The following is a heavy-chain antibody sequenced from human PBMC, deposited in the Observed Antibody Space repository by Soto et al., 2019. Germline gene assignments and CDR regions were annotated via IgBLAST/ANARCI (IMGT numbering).Heavy chain of an antibody. CDR1: GGSFSTSS. V-gene: IGHV1-69*01. Sequence: QVQLVQSGTEVKEPGSSVKVSCKASGGSFSTSSFVWVRQGPGQGLEWMGGIIPIFSRINLAQKFQGRVTFSADESTRTTYMELRSLTSEDTAIYYCARDVVRSTAGDSWGQGTLVTVSS. J-gene: IGHJ4*02. CDR3: ARDVVRSTAGDS. CDR2: IIPIFSRI. D-gene: IGHD2-15*01.